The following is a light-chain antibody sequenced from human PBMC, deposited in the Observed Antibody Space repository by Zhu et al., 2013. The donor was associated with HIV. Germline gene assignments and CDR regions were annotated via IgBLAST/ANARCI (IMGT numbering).Light chain of an antibody. J-gene: IGKJ5*01. CDR1: EGVGSF. Sequence: DIQMTQSPSVVSAFVGDTITLTCRASEGVGSFLAWYQQKPGKVPRLLIYAASNLQTGVPSRFRGSGSGTEFTLTISSLQPEDFATYYCQQSYSTPRTFGQGTRLEIK. V-gene: IGKV1D-12*01. CDR3: QQSYSTPRT. CDR2: AAS.